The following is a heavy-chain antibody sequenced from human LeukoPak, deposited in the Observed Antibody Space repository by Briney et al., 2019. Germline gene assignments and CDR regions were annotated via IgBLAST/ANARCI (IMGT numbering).Heavy chain of an antibody. CDR1: GYSFTSYW. J-gene: IGHJ3*02. V-gene: IGHV5-51*01. CDR2: IYPGDSDT. D-gene: IGHD5-18*01. Sequence: GESLKISCKGSGYSFTSYWIGWVRQMPGKGLEWMGIIYPGDSDTRYSPSFQGQVTISADKSISTAYLQWSSLKASDTAMYYCARSVDTAMGSEAFDIWGQGTMVTVSS. CDR3: ARSVDTAMGSEAFDI.